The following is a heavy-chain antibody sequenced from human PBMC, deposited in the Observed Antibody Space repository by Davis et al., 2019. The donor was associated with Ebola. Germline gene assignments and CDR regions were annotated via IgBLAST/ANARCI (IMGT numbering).Heavy chain of an antibody. CDR1: GGSISNYY. CDR3: ARDGYSI. D-gene: IGHD2-15*01. V-gene: IGHV4-59*12. CDR2: IYYSGST. Sequence: SETLSLTCTVSGGSISNYYWSWIRQPPGKGLEWIGYIYYSGSTNYNPSLKSRVTISVDTSKNQFSLKLSSVTAADTAVYYCARDGYSIWGQGTMVTVSS. J-gene: IGHJ3*02.